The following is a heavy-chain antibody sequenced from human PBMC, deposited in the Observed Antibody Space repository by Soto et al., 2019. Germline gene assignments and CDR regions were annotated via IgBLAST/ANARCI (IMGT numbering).Heavy chain of an antibody. Sequence: SETLSLTCSVSGYSVTSSDCYWAWIRQPPGKGLEWIGSMLYSGLTYYNPSLKSRVTLSVDTSKNQFSVRLNSVTAADTAVYYCAPLSVSLSGPYGIHVWGQGTTVTVSS. CDR1: GYSVTSSDCY. V-gene: IGHV4-39*01. J-gene: IGHJ6*02. D-gene: IGHD2-15*01. CDR3: APLSVSLSGPYGIHV. CDR2: MLYSGLT.